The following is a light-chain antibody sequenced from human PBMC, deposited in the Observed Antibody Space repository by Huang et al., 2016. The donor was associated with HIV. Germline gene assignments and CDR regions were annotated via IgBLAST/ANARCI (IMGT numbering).Light chain of an antibody. CDR2: GAS. CDR1: QSISNW. V-gene: IGKV1-12*02. Sequence: DIQMTQSPSSVSASVGDRVTITCRASQSISNWLAWYQQKPGKAPKLMIYGASSLRGGGPSRFSGSGSGTHFTLTISSLQPEDFATYYCQQANSFPSITFGQGTRLEIK. CDR3: QQANSFPSIT. J-gene: IGKJ5*01.